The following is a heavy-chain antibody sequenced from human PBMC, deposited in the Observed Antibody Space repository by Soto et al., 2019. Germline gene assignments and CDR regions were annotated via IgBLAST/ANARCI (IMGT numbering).Heavy chain of an antibody. V-gene: IGHV5-10-1*01. CDR2: IDPNDSYT. J-gene: IGHJ6*02. CDR1: GYSFTSYW. Sequence: PGESLKISCKGSGYSFTSYWISWVRQMPGKGLEWMGRIDPNDSYTNYSPSFQGHVTISADKSISTAYLQWSSLKASDTAMYYCAISSGWYNYYYYGMDVWGQGTTVTVSS. CDR3: AISSGWYNYYYYGMDV. D-gene: IGHD6-19*01.